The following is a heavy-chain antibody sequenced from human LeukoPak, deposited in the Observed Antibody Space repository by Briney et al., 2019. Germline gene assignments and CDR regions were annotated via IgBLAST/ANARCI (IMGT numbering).Heavy chain of an antibody. CDR1: GFTFSSYE. V-gene: IGHV3-48*03. Sequence: PGGSLRLSCAASGFTFSSYEMNWVRQAPGKGLEWVSYISSSGSTIYYADSVKGRFTISRDNAKNSLYLQMNSLGAEDTAVYYCARGSSSTNGFYGMDVWGQGTTVTVSS. J-gene: IGHJ6*02. CDR2: ISSSGSTI. D-gene: IGHD2-2*01. CDR3: ARGSSSTNGFYGMDV.